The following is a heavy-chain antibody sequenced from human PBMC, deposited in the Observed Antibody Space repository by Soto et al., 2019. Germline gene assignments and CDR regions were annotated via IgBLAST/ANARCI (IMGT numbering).Heavy chain of an antibody. V-gene: IGHV3-30-3*01. J-gene: IGHJ6*02. CDR3: ARDQDNSSSFYYYFYYGMDV. Sequence: PGGSLRLSCAASGFTFSSYAMHWVRQAPGKGLEWVAVISYDGSNKYYADSVKGRFTISRDNSKNTLYLQMNSLRAEDTAVYYCARDQDNSSSFYYYFYYGMDVRGQGTSFP. CDR1: GFTFSSYA. CDR2: ISYDGSNK. D-gene: IGHD6-13*01.